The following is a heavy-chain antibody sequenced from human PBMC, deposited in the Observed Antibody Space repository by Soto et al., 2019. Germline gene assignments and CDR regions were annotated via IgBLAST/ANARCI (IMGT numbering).Heavy chain of an antibody. Sequence: SVKVSCKASGYTFTSYGINWVRQAPGQGLEWIGWISVGSGNTNYAQKFQERVTITRDMSTSTAYMELSSLRSEDTAVYYCAAVRSVVVPPKSAFDIWGQGTMVTVSS. V-gene: IGHV1-58*02. D-gene: IGHD2-15*01. J-gene: IGHJ3*02. CDR1: GYTFTSYG. CDR3: AAVRSVVVPPKSAFDI. CDR2: ISVGSGNT.